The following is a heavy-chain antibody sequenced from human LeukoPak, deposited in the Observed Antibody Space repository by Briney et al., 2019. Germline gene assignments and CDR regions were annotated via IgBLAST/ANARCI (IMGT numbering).Heavy chain of an antibody. V-gene: IGHV3-21*01. D-gene: IGHD2/OR15-2a*01. CDR2: ISSSSSFI. J-gene: IGHJ4*02. CDR3: AREGPRGNSQFDY. Sequence: GGSLRLSCAASGFTFSNYNMNWVRQAPGKGLEWVSSISSSSSFIYYADSVKGRFTISRDNSKNTLYLQMNSLRAEDTAVYYCAREGPRGNSQFDYWGQGTLVTVSS. CDR1: GFTFSNYN.